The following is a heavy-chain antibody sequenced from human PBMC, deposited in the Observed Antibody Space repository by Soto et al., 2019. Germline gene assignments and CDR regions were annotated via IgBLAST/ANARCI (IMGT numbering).Heavy chain of an antibody. CDR3: ATRTDYYYGSGSLGGMDV. CDR1: GGSISSGSYY. J-gene: IGHJ6*02. CDR2: IYYSGST. Sequence: QVQLQESGPGLVKPSQTLSLTCTVSGGSISSGSYYWGWIRQLPGKGLEWIGYIYYSGSTYYNPSLKIRVTISVDTSKNQCPLKLNSVTAADTAVYYCATRTDYYYGSGSLGGMDVWGQGTTVTVS. V-gene: IGHV4-31*03. D-gene: IGHD3-10*01.